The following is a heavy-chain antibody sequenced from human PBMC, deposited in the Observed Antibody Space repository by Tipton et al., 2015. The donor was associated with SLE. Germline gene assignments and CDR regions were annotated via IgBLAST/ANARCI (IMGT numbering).Heavy chain of an antibody. CDR2: ISAYNGNT. Sequence: QSGAEVKKPGASVKVSCKASGYTFTSYGISWVRQAPGQGLEWMGWISAYNGNTNYAQKLQGRVTMTTDTSTSTAYMELRSLRSDDTAVYYCARDEGSYDILTGYSWFDPWGQGTLVTVSS. CDR1: GYTFTSYG. CDR3: ARDEGSYDILTGYSWFDP. J-gene: IGHJ5*02. D-gene: IGHD3-9*01. V-gene: IGHV1-18*01.